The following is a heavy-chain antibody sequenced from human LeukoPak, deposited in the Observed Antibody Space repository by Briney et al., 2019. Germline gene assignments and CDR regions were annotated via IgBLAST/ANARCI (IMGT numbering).Heavy chain of an antibody. Sequence: GGSLRLSCAASGFTFSSYGMHWVRQAPGKGLEWVAFIRYDGSNKYYADSVKGRFTISRDNSKNTLYLQMNSLRAEDTAVYYCAKSKIEYQLLPDYWGRGTLVTVSS. D-gene: IGHD2-2*01. V-gene: IGHV3-30*02. CDR2: IRYDGSNK. J-gene: IGHJ4*02. CDR1: GFTFSSYG. CDR3: AKSKIEYQLLPDY.